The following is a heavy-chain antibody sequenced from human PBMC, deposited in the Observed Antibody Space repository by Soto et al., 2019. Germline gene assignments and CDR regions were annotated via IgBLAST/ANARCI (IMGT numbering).Heavy chain of an antibody. CDR1: GYTFTNYD. J-gene: IGHJ4*02. V-gene: IGHV1-8*01. CDR3: ASGRGWRDY. CDR2: MNPNSGDT. Sequence: QVQLVQSGAEVKKPGASVRVSCKASGYTFTNYDISWVRQATGQGLEWMGWMNPNSGDTDSAQNFQGRVTMTRNASISTAYLGMSSLRCDDTAVYYCASGRGWRDYCGQGSLVTVSS. D-gene: IGHD6-19*01.